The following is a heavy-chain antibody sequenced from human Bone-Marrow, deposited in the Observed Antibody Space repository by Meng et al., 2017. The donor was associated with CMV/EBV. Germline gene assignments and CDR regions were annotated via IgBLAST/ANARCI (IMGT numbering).Heavy chain of an antibody. D-gene: IGHD6-6*01. Sequence: GSLRLSCTVSGGSISSYYWSWIRQPPGKGLEWIGYIYYSGSTNYNPSLKSRVTISVDTSKNQFSLKLSSVTAADTAVYYCASSMAYSSSYSFDPWGQGTLVTVSS. J-gene: IGHJ5*02. CDR2: IYYSGST. CDR3: ASSMAYSSSYSFDP. CDR1: GGSISSYY. V-gene: IGHV4-59*01.